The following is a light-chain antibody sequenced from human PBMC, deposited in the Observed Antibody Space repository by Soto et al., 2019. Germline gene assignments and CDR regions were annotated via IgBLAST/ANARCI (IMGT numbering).Light chain of an antibody. CDR2: DAS. CDR3: QQRSNWPTIT. CDR1: QSVGSY. Sequence: EIVLTQSPATLSLSPGERATLSCRASQSVGSYLAWYPQKPGQAPRPLIYDASNRATGIPARFSGSGSGTDFTLTISSLEPEDFAVYYCQQRSNWPTITFGQGTRLEIK. V-gene: IGKV3-11*01. J-gene: IGKJ5*01.